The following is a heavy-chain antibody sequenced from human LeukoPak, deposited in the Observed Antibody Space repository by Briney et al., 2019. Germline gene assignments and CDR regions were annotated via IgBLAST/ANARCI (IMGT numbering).Heavy chain of an antibody. Sequence: GESLKISCKGSGYSFTSYWIGWVRQMPGKGLEWMGIIYPGDSDTGYSPSFQGQVTISADKSISIAYLQWSSLKASDTAMYYCARQKSDPLTQGAFDIWGQGTMVTVSS. D-gene: IGHD2-21*02. J-gene: IGHJ3*02. CDR3: ARQKSDPLTQGAFDI. CDR1: GYSFTSYW. CDR2: IYPGDSDT. V-gene: IGHV5-51*01.